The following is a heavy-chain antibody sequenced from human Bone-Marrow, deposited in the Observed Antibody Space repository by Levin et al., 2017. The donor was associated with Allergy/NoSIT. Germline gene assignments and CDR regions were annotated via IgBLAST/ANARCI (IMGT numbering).Heavy chain of an antibody. CDR2: IYYSGSA. V-gene: IGHV4-31*03. CDR3: ARISMTLVTTTRYYFDL. J-gene: IGHJ4*02. D-gene: IGHD4/OR15-4a*01. Sequence: SQTLSLTCTVSGDSISSGIYYWSWVRQQPGKGLEWIGYIYYSGSAYYNPSLKGRVFISVDTSKNHFSLKLNSVTAADTAVYYCARISMTLVTTTRYYFDLWGQGTLVTVSS. CDR1: GDSISSGIYY.